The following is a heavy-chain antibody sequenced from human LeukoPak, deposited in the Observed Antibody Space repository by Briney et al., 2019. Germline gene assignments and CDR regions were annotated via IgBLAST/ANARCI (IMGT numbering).Heavy chain of an antibody. CDR2: IRYDGSNK. Sequence: GGSLRLSCAASGFTFSSYGMHWVRQAPGKGLEWVAFIRYDGSNKYYADSVKGRFTISRDNSKNTLYLQMNSLRAEDTAVYYCARDWMVRGVIGYWGQGTLVTVSS. D-gene: IGHD3-10*01. J-gene: IGHJ4*02. CDR3: ARDWMVRGVIGY. CDR1: GFTFSSYG. V-gene: IGHV3-30*02.